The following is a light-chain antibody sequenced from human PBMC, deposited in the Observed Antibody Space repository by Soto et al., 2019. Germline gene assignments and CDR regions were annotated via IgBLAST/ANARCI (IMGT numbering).Light chain of an antibody. CDR3: QQSYSNLIT. CDR2: AAS. Sequence: DIQMTPSPSSLSASLGDRVTITCRASQSISSYLNWYQQKPGKAPKLLIYAASSLQSGVPSRFSGSGSGTDFTLTISSLQPEDFATYYCQQSYSNLITFGQGTRLEIK. CDR1: QSISSY. J-gene: IGKJ5*01. V-gene: IGKV1-39*01.